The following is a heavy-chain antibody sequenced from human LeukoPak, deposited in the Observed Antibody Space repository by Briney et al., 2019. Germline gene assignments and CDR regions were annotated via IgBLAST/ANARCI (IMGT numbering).Heavy chain of an antibody. Sequence: SETLSLTCSVSGGSNSGYYWSWIRQPPGKALEWIGYIYYSASTNYNPSLKSRVSISLHTSRTQFSLKVYTVTAADTAVYYCARRPYDYGAYEWGQGTQVTVSA. CDR3: ARRPYDYGAYE. J-gene: IGHJ4*02. D-gene: IGHD4/OR15-4a*01. CDR2: IYYSAST. CDR1: GGSNSGYY. V-gene: IGHV4-59*08.